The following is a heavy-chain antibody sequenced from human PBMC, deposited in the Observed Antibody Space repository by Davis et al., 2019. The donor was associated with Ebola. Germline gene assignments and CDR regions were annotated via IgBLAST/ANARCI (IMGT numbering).Heavy chain of an antibody. V-gene: IGHV4-61*09. CDR3: ARSVAGPRYYYYYMDV. J-gene: IGHJ6*03. CDR2: IYTSGST. Sequence: PSETLSLTCTVSGGSISSGSYYWSWIRQPAGKGLEWIGHIYTSGSTNYNPSLKSRVTISVDTSKNQFSLKLSSVTAADTAVYYCARSVAGPRYYYYYMDVWGKGTTVTVSS. D-gene: IGHD6-19*01. CDR1: GGSISSGSYY.